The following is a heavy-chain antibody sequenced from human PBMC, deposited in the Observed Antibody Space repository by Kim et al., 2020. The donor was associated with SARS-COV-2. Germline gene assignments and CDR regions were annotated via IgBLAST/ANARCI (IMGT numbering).Heavy chain of an antibody. Sequence: ADSVKVRFTISTDNAKNSLYLQMTSLRAEDTAVYYCAGGYCSDGVCSPFDHWGQGTRVTVSS. CDR3: AGGYCSDGVCSPFDH. D-gene: IGHD2-8*01. V-gene: IGHV3-11*06. J-gene: IGHJ4*02.